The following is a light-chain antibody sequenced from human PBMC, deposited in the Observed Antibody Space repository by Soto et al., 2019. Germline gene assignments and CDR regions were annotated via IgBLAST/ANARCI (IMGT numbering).Light chain of an antibody. CDR3: SSYTGSRTIV. J-gene: IGLJ1*01. Sequence: QSALTQPASVSGSPGQSITISCTGTSSDFGDYDYVSWYLQHPGKVPKLMLYEVSNRPSGVSNRFSGSKSGNTASLTISGRQAEDEADYYCSSYTGSRTIVFGTGTKLTVL. CDR1: SSDFGDYDY. V-gene: IGLV2-14*01. CDR2: EVS.